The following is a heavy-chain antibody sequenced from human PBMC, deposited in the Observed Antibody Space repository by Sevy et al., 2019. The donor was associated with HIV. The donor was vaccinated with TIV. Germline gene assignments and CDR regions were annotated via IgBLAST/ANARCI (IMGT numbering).Heavy chain of an antibody. J-gene: IGHJ4*02. D-gene: IGHD6-13*01. CDR3: ARDPLNVGIAAARGDY. V-gene: IGHV4-30-4*01. Sequence: SETLSLTCTVSGGSISSGDYYWSWIRQPPGKGLEWIGYIYYSGSTYYNPSLKSRVTISVDTSKNQFSLKLSSVTAADTAVYHCARDPLNVGIAAARGDYWGQGTLVTVSS. CDR2: IYYSGST. CDR1: GGSISSGDYY.